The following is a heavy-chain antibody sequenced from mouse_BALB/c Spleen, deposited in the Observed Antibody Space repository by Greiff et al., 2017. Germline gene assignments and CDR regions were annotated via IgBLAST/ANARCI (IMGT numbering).Heavy chain of an antibody. CDR1: GFTFSSYA. V-gene: IGHV5-9-4*01. J-gene: IGHJ4*01. D-gene: IGHD1-1*01. CDR3: ARGGIITTVVATDYAMDY. Sequence: EVMLVESGGGLVKPGGSLKLSCAASGFTFSSYAMSWVRQSPEKRLEWVAEISSGGSYTYYPDTVTGRFTISRDNAKNTLYLEMSSLRSEDTAMYYCARGGIITTVVATDYAMDYWGQGTSVTVSS. CDR2: ISSGGSYT.